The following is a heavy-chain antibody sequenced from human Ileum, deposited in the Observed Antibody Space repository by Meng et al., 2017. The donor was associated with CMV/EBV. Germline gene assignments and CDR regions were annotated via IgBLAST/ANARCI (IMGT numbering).Heavy chain of an antibody. CDR3: TRGAGEHTAKFDY. CDR1: GYTFFDYG. J-gene: IGHJ4*02. Sequence: QVQLVQSGSEFKEPGASVKVSCKTSGYTFFDYGINWVRQAPGQRLEWMGWINVYSGNPTYAQDFTGRFVFSLDTSVSTAYLQINSLRAEDTAVYYCTRGAGEHTAKFDYWGQGTLVTVSS. CDR2: INVYSGNP. D-gene: IGHD5-18*01. V-gene: IGHV7-4-1*02.